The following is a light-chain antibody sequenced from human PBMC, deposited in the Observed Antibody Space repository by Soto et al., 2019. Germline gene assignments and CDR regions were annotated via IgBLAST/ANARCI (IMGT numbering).Light chain of an antibody. CDR2: DAF. CDR1: PSVSNS. J-gene: IGKJ4*01. CDR3: QQRNRWPPGT. Sequence: ESVLTQSPATLSLSPGERATLSCRASPSVSNSLAWYQQKPGQAPRLLIYDAFNRATGVPTRFSGSGSGTDFTITISSLETEDFAVYYCQQRNRWPPGTFGGGTRVEIK. V-gene: IGKV3-11*01.